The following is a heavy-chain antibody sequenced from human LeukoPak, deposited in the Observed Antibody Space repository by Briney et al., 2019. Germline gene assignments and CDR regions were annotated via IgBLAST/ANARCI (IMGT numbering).Heavy chain of an antibody. CDR1: GGSISSGGYY. D-gene: IGHD2-2*01. V-gene: IGHV4-31*03. CDR2: IYYSGST. Sequence: SQTLSLTCTVSGGSISSGGYYWSWIRQHPGKGLEWIGYIYYSGSTYYNPSLKSRVTISVDTSKNQFSLKLSSVTAADTAVYYCARARPDIVVVPATNRFDYWGQGTLVTVSS. CDR3: ARARPDIVVVPATNRFDY. J-gene: IGHJ4*02.